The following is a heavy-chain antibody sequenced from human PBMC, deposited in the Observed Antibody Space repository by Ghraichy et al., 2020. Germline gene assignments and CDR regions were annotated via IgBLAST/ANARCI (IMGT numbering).Heavy chain of an antibody. V-gene: IGHV3-15*01. CDR2: INSKTDGGTT. Sequence: GGSLRLSCAASEFSLSNAWMSWVRQGPGKGLEWVGRINSKTDGGTTDYAAPVKGRFTISRDDSKNTLYLQMNSLKTEDTAVYYCATEPEYYGSGSYAIYWFHPWGQGTLVTVSS. CDR3: ATEPEYYGSGSYAIYWFHP. D-gene: IGHD3-10*01. J-gene: IGHJ5*02. CDR1: EFSLSNAW.